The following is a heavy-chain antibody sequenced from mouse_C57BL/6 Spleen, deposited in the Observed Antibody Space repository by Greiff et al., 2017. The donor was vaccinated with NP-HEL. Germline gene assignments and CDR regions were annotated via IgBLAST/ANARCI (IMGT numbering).Heavy chain of an antibody. Sequence: VQLQQSGAELVKPGASVKLSCTASGFNIKDYYMHWVKQRTEQGLEWIGRIDPGDGETKYAPTFQGQATITADPSSNTAYLQFSSLTSEDTAVYYCARRDYWGEGTTLTDSS. V-gene: IGHV14-2*01. CDR3: ARRDY. CDR2: IDPGDGET. CDR1: GFNIKDYY. J-gene: IGHJ2*01.